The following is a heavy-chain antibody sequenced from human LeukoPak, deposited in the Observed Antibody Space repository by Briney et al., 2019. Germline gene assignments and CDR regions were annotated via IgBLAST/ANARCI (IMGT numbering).Heavy chain of an antibody. J-gene: IGHJ4*02. D-gene: IGHD1-1*01. Sequence: GGSLRLSCTASGFTFSNCWMSWVRQPPGKGLEWVAIIKRDGSEEHYVDSVKGRFTISRDNTKNSLFLQMNSLRGEDTAIYYCARVPWNDAYFDNWGQGTLVTVSP. CDR2: IKRDGSEE. V-gene: IGHV3-7*05. CDR1: GFTFSNCW. CDR3: ARVPWNDAYFDN.